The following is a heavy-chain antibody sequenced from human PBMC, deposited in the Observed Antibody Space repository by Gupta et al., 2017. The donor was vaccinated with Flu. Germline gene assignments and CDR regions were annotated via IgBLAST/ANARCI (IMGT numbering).Heavy chain of an antibody. CDR3: ARDFCSSTSCYSYYFDY. J-gene: IGHJ4*02. Sequence: QVQLVESGGGVVQPGRPLRLSCAASGFTFSGNAMHWVRQAPGKGREWVAIIWYDGSKEYYADSVKGRCSISRDNSKNTLYLQMNGLRAEDTAVYYCARDFCSSTSCYSYYFDYWGQGTLVTVSS. CDR2: IWYDGSKE. V-gene: IGHV3-33*01. D-gene: IGHD2-2*01. CDR1: GFTFSGNA.